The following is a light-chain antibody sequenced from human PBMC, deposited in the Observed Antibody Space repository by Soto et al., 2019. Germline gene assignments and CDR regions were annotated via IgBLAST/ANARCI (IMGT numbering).Light chain of an antibody. J-gene: IGKJ1*01. CDR1: QSVSSN. CDR2: GAS. CDR3: QQYNNWLWT. V-gene: IGKV3-15*01. Sequence: IVMTQSPATLSVSPGERATLSCRASQSVSSNLAWFQQKPGQAPRLLINGASTRATGIPARFSGSGSDTEFTLTISSLQSEDFAVYYCQQYNNWLWTFGQGTKVDI.